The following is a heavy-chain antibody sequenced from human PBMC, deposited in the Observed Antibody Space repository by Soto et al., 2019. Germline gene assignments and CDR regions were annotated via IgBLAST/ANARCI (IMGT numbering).Heavy chain of an antibody. D-gene: IGHD6-19*01. CDR3: ARFSYSSGWLTNFYY. V-gene: IGHV4-34*01. Sequence: PSETLSLTCAVYGGAFSGYYWSWIRQPPGKGLEWIGEINHSGSTNYNPSLKSRVTISVDTSKNQFSLKLSSVTAADTAVYYCARFSYSSGWLTNFYYWCQGDXLTVSS. CDR1: GGAFSGYY. J-gene: IGHJ4*02. CDR2: INHSGST.